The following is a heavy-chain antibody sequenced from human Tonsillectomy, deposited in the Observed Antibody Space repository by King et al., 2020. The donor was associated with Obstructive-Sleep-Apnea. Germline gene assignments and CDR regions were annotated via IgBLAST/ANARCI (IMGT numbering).Heavy chain of an antibody. D-gene: IGHD6-19*01. J-gene: IGHJ4*02. CDR3: ARDETSYTSGWYAD. Sequence: QLQESGPGLVKASATLSLTCSVSSGSISSSSYYWGWIRQPPGKGLEWLGSIYYSGTTYYNPSLKSRVLISVDTSKNQFSLKLSSVTAADTAVYYCARDETSYTSGWYADWGQGTLVTVSS. V-gene: IGHV4-39*07. CDR1: SGSISSSSYY. CDR2: IYYSGTT.